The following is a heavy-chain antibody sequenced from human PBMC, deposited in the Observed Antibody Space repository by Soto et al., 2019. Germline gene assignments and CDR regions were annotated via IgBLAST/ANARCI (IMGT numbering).Heavy chain of an antibody. D-gene: IGHD6-13*01. CDR2: IFSNDEK. V-gene: IGHV2-26*01. Sequence: SGPTLVNPTETLTLTCTVSGFSFSNVRVGVSWIRQPPGKALEWLALIFSNDEKSYVTSLKSRLTIAKDTSKSQVVLTLTNMDPVDSATYYCARIGQQLALDYWGQGAQVTVSS. CDR3: ARIGQQLALDY. J-gene: IGHJ4*02. CDR1: GFSFSNVRVG.